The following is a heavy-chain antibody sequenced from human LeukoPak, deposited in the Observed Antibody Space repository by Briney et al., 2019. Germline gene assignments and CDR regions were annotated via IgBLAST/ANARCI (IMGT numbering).Heavy chain of an antibody. CDR2: INPNSGGT. D-gene: IGHD3-3*01. CDR1: GYTFTGYY. J-gene: IGHJ4*02. V-gene: IGHV1-2*02. Sequence: ASVKVSCKASGYTFTGYYMHWVRQAPGQGLEWMGWINPNSGGTNYAQEFQGRVTMTRDTSISTAYMELSRLRSDDTAVYYCARDYDFWSGYNLDYWGQGTLVTVSS. CDR3: ARDYDFWSGYNLDY.